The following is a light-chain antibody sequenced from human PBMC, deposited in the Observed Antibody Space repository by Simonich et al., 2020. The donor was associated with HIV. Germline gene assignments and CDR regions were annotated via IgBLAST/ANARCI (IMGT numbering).Light chain of an antibody. CDR2: WAS. Sequence: DIVMTQSPDSLAVSLGERATINCKSSQSVLYSSNSKNYLARYQPKPRQPPKLLIYWASTRESGVPDRFSGSGSGTDFTLTISSLQAEDVAVYYCQQYYNTPHTFGQGTKLEIK. J-gene: IGKJ2*01. CDR3: QQYYNTPHT. V-gene: IGKV4-1*01. CDR1: QSVLYSSNSKNY.